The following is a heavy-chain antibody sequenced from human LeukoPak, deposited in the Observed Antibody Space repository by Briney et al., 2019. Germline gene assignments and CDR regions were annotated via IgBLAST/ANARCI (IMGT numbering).Heavy chain of an antibody. CDR1: GGSISSYY. CDR3: ARVGPTSRAFDY. Sequence: SETLSLTCTVSGGSISSYYWTWIRQPPGKGLEWIGYIYCRGSTYYNPSLKSRVTISVDTSENQFSLNLSSVTAVDTAVYYCARVGPTSRAFDYWGQGTLVTVSS. V-gene: IGHV4-59*01. CDR2: IYCRGST. D-gene: IGHD1-26*01. J-gene: IGHJ4*02.